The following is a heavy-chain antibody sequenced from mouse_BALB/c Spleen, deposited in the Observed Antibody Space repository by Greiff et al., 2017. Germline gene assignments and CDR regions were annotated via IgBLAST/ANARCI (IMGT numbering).Heavy chain of an antibody. CDR2: IYPGDGDT. V-gene: IGHV1-87*01. J-gene: IGHJ4*01. CDR3: ARSGVHYAMDY. D-gene: IGHD3-1*01. CDR1: GYTFTSYW. Sequence: QVQLKESGAELARPGASVKLSCKASGYTFTSYWMQWVKQRPGQGLEWIGAIYPGDGDTRYTQKFKGKATLTADKSSSTAYMQLSSLASEDSAVYYCARSGVHYAMDYWGQGTSVTVSS.